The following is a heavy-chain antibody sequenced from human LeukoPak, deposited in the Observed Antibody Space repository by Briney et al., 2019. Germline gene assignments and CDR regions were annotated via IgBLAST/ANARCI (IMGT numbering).Heavy chain of an antibody. CDR1: GFTFSSYW. J-gene: IGHJ4*02. Sequence: PGGSLRLSCAASGFTFSSYWMHWVRQAPGKGLVWVSRINSDGSSTSYADSVKGRFTISRDNAKNTLYLQMNSLRAEDTAVYYCARSYGDYVLPHWGQGTLVTVSS. CDR3: ARSYGDYVLPH. CDR2: INSDGSST. D-gene: IGHD4-17*01. V-gene: IGHV3-74*01.